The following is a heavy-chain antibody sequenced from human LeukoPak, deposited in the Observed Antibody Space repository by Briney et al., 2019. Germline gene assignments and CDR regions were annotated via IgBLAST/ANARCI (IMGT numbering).Heavy chain of an antibody. D-gene: IGHD3-22*01. Sequence: GGSLRLSCAASRFIFSSYWMSWVRQAPGKGLEWVANIKQDGSEKYYVDSVKGRLTISRDNAKNSLYLQMNSLRAEDTAIYYCARDSGYYGLFDYWGQGTLVTVSS. J-gene: IGHJ4*02. V-gene: IGHV3-7*01. CDR1: RFIFSSYW. CDR2: IKQDGSEK. CDR3: ARDSGYYGLFDY.